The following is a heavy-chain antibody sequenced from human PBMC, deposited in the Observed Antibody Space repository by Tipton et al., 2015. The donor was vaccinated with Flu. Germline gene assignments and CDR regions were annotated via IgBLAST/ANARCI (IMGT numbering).Heavy chain of an antibody. CDR1: GFMFSDYY. Sequence: SLRLSCATSGFMFSDYYMSWVRQAPGKGLEWVSYITSSGKHKYYGDSVKGRFTISKDDAKSSLYLQMNSLRVEDTAVYFCARTPDMDLDSYRYGRDVWGRGTAVTVSS. D-gene: IGHD5-12*01. CDR3: ARTPDMDLDSYRYGRDV. CDR2: ITSSGKHK. J-gene: IGHJ6*02. V-gene: IGHV3-11*01.